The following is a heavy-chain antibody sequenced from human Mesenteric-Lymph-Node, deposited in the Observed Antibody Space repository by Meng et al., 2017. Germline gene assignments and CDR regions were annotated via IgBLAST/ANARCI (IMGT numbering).Heavy chain of an antibody. CDR1: GFTFSSYE. V-gene: IGHV3-48*03. D-gene: IGHD3-22*01. CDR2: ISSSGSTI. Sequence: GESLKISCAASGFTFSSYEMNWVRQAPGKGLEWVSYISSSGSTIYYADSVKGRFTISRDNAKNSLYLQMNSLRAEDTAVYYCASPLNYDSSGYYVTYWYFDLWGRGTLVTVSS. J-gene: IGHJ2*01. CDR3: ASPLNYDSSGYYVTYWYFDL.